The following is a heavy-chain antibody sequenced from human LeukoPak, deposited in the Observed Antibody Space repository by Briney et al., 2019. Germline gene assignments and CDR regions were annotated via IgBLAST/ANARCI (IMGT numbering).Heavy chain of an antibody. V-gene: IGHV1-8*01. Sequence: ASVKVSCKASGYTFTSYDINWVRQATGQGLEWMGWMNPNSGNTGYAQKFQGRVTMTRNTSISTAYMELSSLRSEDTAVYYCARALEGFLHHYYYYMDVWGKGTTVTVSS. D-gene: IGHD5-24*01. CDR3: ARALEGFLHHYYYYMDV. CDR2: MNPNSGNT. CDR1: GYTFTSYD. J-gene: IGHJ6*03.